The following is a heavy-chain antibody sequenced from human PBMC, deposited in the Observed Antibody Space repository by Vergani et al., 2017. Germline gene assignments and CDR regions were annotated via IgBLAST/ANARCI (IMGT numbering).Heavy chain of an antibody. CDR2: IHHSGDT. Sequence: QVQLQESGPGLVKPSETLTLTCDVSDSSIMTNPYWGWFRQSPGKGLEWIGCIHHSGDTHYNSSLNSRVTISVDTSKNQFSLNLSSVTAADTAVYYCANLWFGGAVVYWGQGTLVTVSS. D-gene: IGHD3-10*01. CDR1: DSSIMTNPY. J-gene: IGHJ4*02. V-gene: IGHV4-38-2*01. CDR3: ANLWFGGAVVY.